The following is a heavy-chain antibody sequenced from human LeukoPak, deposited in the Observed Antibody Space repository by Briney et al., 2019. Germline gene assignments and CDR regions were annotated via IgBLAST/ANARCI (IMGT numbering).Heavy chain of an antibody. V-gene: IGHV1-8*01. CDR1: GYTFTSYD. CDR3: ARARPWFGELLPDY. CDR2: MNPNSGNT. J-gene: IGHJ4*02. D-gene: IGHD3-10*01. Sequence: ASVKVSCKASGYTFTSYDINWVRQATGQGLEWMGWMNPNSGNTGYAQKFQGRVTMTRNTSISTAYMGLSSLRSEDTAVYYCARARPWFGELLPDYWGQGTLVTVSS.